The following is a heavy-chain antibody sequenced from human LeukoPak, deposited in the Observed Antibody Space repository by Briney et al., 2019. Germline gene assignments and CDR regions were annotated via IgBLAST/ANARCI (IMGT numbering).Heavy chain of an antibody. V-gene: IGHV4-34*01. CDR2: INHNGST. D-gene: IGHD1-26*01. CDR1: GGSFSGYY. Sequence: SETLSLTCAVYGGSFSGYYWSWIRQPPGKGLEWIGEINHNGSTNYNPPLKSRVTISVDTSKNQFSLKLSSVTAADTAVYYCARLRGSPKIYWGQGTLVTVSS. J-gene: IGHJ4*02. CDR3: ARLRGSPKIY.